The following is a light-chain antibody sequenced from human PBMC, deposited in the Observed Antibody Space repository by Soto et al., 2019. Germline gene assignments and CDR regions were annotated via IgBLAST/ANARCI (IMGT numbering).Light chain of an antibody. Sequence: QPVLTQSPSASASLGASVKLTCTLSSGHSSYAIAWHQQQPEKGPPYLMKLNSDGSHSKGDGIPDRFSGSSSGAVRYLTIARLQSEDETDYCCQTWGTGIQVFGGGTKVTVL. V-gene: IGLV4-69*01. CDR1: SGHSSYA. CDR2: LNSDGSH. CDR3: QTWGTGIQV. J-gene: IGLJ3*02.